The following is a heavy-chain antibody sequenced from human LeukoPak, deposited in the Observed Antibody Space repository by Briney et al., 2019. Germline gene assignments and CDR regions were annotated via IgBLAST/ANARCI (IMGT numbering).Heavy chain of an antibody. J-gene: IGHJ4*02. D-gene: IGHD1-1*01. CDR2: ITRGGGST. V-gene: IGHV3-23*01. CDR1: GFTFSNSA. Sequence: GGSLRLSCAASGFTFSNSAMCWVGQAPGKELVSVSVITRGGGSTYYPHSLSARFTISTDTSIDTLYLQMNSLRAEDTAVYYCAKEVRPNDYWGQGTLVTVSS. CDR3: AKEVRPNDY.